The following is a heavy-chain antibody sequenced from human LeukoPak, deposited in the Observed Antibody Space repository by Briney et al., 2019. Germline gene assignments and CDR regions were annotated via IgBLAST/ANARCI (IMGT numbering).Heavy chain of an antibody. CDR2: IYYSGST. J-gene: IGHJ6*03. CDR1: GGSISSSSYY. D-gene: IGHD2-21*02. CDR3: ARVVVVTELTWGGTRYYYYMDV. Sequence: SETLSLTCTVSGGSISSSSYYWGWIRQPPGKGLEWIGSIYYSGSTYYNPSLKSRVTISVDTSKNQFSLKLSSVTAADTAVYYCARVVVVTELTWGGTRYYYYMDVWGKGTTVTISS. V-gene: IGHV4-39*01.